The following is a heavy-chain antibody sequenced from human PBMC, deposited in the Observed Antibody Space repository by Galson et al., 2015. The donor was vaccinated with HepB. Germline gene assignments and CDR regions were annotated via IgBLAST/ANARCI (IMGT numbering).Heavy chain of an antibody. V-gene: IGHV3-53*01. CDR1: GFTVNNNY. Sequence: SLRLSCAASGFTVNNNYMTWVRQAPGKGLEWVSVIHSGGSIFYADSVKGRFTISRDNSKNTLYLQMNSLRADDTAMYYCARNPPYCPRTICCAGLAVDWGQGTLVIVSS. CDR3: ARNPPYCPRTICCAGLAVD. J-gene: IGHJ4*02. CDR2: IHSGGSI. D-gene: IGHD2-21*01.